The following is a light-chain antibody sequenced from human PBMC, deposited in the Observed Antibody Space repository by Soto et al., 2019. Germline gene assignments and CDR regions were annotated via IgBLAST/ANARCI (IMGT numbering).Light chain of an antibody. Sequence: QSALTQPASVSGSPGQSITISCTGTSSDVGAYNLVSWYQQHPGRAPKLFIFDVSDRPSGVSTRFSGSKSGNTASLTISGLQAEHEAFYYCSSYTNTSTLMFGGGTKVTVL. CDR2: DVS. J-gene: IGLJ3*02. CDR3: SSYTNTSTLM. CDR1: SSDVGAYNL. V-gene: IGLV2-14*02.